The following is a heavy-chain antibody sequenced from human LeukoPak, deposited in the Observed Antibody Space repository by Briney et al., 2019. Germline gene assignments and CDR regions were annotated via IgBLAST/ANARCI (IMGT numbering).Heavy chain of an antibody. D-gene: IGHD6-19*01. J-gene: IGHJ4*02. CDR1: GGTFSSYA. CDR2: IIPIFGTA. Sequence: ASVKVSCKASGGTFSSYAISWVRQAPGQGLEWMGGIIPIFGTANYAQKFQGRVTITTDESTSTAYMELSSLRSEDTAVYYCATDKGIGSGWPTFDYWGQGTLVTVSS. CDR3: ATDKGIGSGWPTFDY. V-gene: IGHV1-69*05.